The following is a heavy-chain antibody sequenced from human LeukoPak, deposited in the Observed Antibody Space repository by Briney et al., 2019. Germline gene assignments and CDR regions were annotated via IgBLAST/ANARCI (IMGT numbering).Heavy chain of an antibody. CDR1: GFTFSSYS. Sequence: PGGSLRLSCAASGFTFSSYSMNWVRQAPGKGLEWVSSISSSSSYIYYADSVKGRFTISRDNAKNSLYLQMNSLRAEDTAVYYCARVGGYSSGWYRELDYYHYYMDVWGKGTTVTVSS. J-gene: IGHJ6*03. CDR3: ARVGGYSSGWYRELDYYHYYMDV. V-gene: IGHV3-21*01. D-gene: IGHD6-19*01. CDR2: ISSSSSYI.